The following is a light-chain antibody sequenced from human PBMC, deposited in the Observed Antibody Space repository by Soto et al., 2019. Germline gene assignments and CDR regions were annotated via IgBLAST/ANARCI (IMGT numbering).Light chain of an antibody. Sequence: QPVLTQPPSVSGATGQRVTISCTGCSSNIGAGYDVHWYQQLPGTAPKLLIYGNSNRPSGVPDRFSGSKSGTSASLAITGLQAEDEADYYCQSYDSSLSGYVFGTGTKLTVL. CDR2: GNS. CDR1: SSNIGAGYD. J-gene: IGLJ1*01. V-gene: IGLV1-40*01. CDR3: QSYDSSLSGYV.